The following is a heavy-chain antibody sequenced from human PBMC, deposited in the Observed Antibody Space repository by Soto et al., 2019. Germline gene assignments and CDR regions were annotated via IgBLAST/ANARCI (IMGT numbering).Heavy chain of an antibody. D-gene: IGHD5-18*01. CDR1: GFTFSSHG. V-gene: IGHV3-30*18. Sequence: QVQLVESGGGVVQPGRSLRLSCAASGFTFSSHGMHWVRQAPGKGLEWVAVISYDGSNKYYADSVKGRFTISRDNSKNTLYLQMNSLRAEDTAVYYCAKDGEANTAMGFFDYWGQGTLVTVSS. CDR3: AKDGEANTAMGFFDY. J-gene: IGHJ4*02. CDR2: ISYDGSNK.